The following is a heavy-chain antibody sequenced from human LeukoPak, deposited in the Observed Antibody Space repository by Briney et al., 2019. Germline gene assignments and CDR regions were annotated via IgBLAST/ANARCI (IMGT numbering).Heavy chain of an antibody. Sequence: SETLSLTCTVSGGSIRRNTYYWGWIRQPPGKGLEWIGSIYYSGGTYYNPSLKSRVAISVDTSKNQFSLKLSSVTAADTAVYYCARHDGYNGGNSFFDYWGQGTLVTVSS. CDR1: GGSIRRNTYY. CDR2: IYYSGGT. J-gene: IGHJ4*02. D-gene: IGHD2-15*01. CDR3: ARHDGYNGGNSFFDY. V-gene: IGHV4-39*01.